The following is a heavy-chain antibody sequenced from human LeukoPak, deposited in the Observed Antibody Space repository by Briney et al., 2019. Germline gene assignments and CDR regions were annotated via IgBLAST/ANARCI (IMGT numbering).Heavy chain of an antibody. CDR3: ARDRYDFWSGYYTGMDY. CDR1: GYSISSGYY. CDR2: IYHSGST. V-gene: IGHV4-38-2*02. Sequence: SETLSLTCAVSGYSISSGYYWGWIRQPPGKGLEWIGSIYHSGSTYYNPSLKSRVTISVDTSKNQFSLKLSSVTAADTAVYYCARDRYDFWSGYYTGMDYWGQGTLVTVSS. D-gene: IGHD3-3*01. J-gene: IGHJ4*02.